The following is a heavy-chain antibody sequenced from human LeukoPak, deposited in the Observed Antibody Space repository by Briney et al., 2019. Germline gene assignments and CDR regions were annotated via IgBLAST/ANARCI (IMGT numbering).Heavy chain of an antibody. V-gene: IGHV3-21*01. CDR3: ARDSAPYGDYDGFGY. Sequence: PGGSLRLSCAASGFTFRSYSMNWVRQAPGKGLEWVSSISSSSSYIDYADSVKGRFTISRDNAKNSLYLQMNSLRAEDTAVYYCARDSAPYGDYDGFGYWGQGTLVTVSS. CDR1: GFTFRSYS. CDR2: ISSSSSYI. J-gene: IGHJ4*02. D-gene: IGHD4-17*01.